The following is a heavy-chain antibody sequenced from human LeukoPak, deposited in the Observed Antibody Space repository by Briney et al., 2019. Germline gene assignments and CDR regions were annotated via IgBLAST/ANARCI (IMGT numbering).Heavy chain of an antibody. Sequence: SETLSLTCAVYGGSFSGYYWSWIRQPPGKGLEWIGEINHSGSTNYNPSLKSRVTISVDTSKNQFSLKLSSVTAADTAVYYCARWDQIVVVPAAIRGLYAFDIWGRGTMVTVSS. CDR3: ARWDQIVVVPAAIRGLYAFDI. D-gene: IGHD2-2*01. V-gene: IGHV4-34*01. CDR2: INHSGST. J-gene: IGHJ3*02. CDR1: GGSFSGYY.